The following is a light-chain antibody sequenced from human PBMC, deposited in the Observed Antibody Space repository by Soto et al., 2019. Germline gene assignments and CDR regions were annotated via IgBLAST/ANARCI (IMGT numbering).Light chain of an antibody. Sequence: AIQVTQSPSSLSASVGDRVTITCRASQGIRNDLSWYQQKPGKAPKLLIYAASSLQSGVPSRFSGSGSGTDFTLTISSLQPEDFATYYWQQLNSLFTFGPGTKVDIK. CDR3: QQLNSLFT. V-gene: IGKV1-6*02. CDR2: AAS. J-gene: IGKJ3*01. CDR1: QGIRND.